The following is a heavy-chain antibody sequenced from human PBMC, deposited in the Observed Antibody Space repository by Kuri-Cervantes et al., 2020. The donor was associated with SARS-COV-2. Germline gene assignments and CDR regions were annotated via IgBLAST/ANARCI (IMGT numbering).Heavy chain of an antibody. J-gene: IGHJ5*02. Sequence: GESRKISCAASGFTFSSYAMHWVRQAPGKGLEWVAVISYDGSNKYYADSVKGRFTISRDNSKNTLYLQMNSLRAEDTAVYYCARLDGYIEHWGQGTLVTVSS. D-gene: IGHD5-24*01. V-gene: IGHV3-30-3*01. CDR2: ISYDGSNK. CDR3: ARLDGYIEH. CDR1: GFTFSSYA.